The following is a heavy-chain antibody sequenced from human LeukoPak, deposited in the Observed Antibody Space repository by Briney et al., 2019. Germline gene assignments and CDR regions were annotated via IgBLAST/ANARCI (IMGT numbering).Heavy chain of an antibody. CDR1: GGSITSYY. CDR3: AGEGHYYASTGYYHGGEDY. V-gene: IGHV4-4*07. CDR2: IYTRGGT. J-gene: IGHJ4*02. D-gene: IGHD3-22*01. Sequence: PSETLSLTCTASGGSITSYYWSWIRQPAGKGLEWIGRIYTRGGTNYNPSLKSRVTVSVDTSRNQFSLKLTSVTAADTAVYYCAGEGHYYASTGYYHGGEDYWGQGTLVTVSS.